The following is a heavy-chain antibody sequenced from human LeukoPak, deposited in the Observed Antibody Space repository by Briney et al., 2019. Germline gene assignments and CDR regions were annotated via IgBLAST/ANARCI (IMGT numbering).Heavy chain of an antibody. J-gene: IGHJ5*02. CDR3: ARHGIVLWFRELYSDNWFDP. CDR2: IYHSGST. Sequence: SETLSLTCTVSGYSISSGYYWGWIRQPPGKGLEWIGSIYHSGSTNYNPSLKSRVTISVDTSKNQFSLKLSSVTAADTAVYYCARHGIVLWFRELYSDNWFDPWGQGTLVTVSS. V-gene: IGHV4-38-2*02. D-gene: IGHD3-10*01. CDR1: GYSISSGYY.